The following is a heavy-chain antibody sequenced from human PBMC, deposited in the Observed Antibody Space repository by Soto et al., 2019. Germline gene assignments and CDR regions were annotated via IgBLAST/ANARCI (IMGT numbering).Heavy chain of an antibody. D-gene: IGHD4-17*01. CDR3: AKRTVGWSFSS. CDR1: GFTFSSYA. CDR2: ISGSGGIT. Sequence: EVQLLESGGGLVQPGGSLRLSCAASGFTFSSYAMNWVRQAPGKGLEWVSVISGSGGITSYAASVKGRFTISRDNSTNPLYLQMNSLRAEDTAVYYCAKRTVGWSFSSWGRGTLVTVSS. J-gene: IGHJ2*01. V-gene: IGHV3-23*01.